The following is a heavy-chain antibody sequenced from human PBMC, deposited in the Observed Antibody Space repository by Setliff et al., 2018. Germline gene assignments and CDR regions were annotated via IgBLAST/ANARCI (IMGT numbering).Heavy chain of an antibody. Sequence: ASVKVSCKASGYTFTNYAIHWVRQAPGQRPEWMGWINTGNANTKYSQKFQGRVTITRDASASTAYMELSSLRAEDTAVYYCAKATSLVITLQYFDYWGQGTLVTVSS. V-gene: IGHV1-3*04. CDR1: GYTFTNYA. CDR3: AKATSLVITLQYFDY. CDR2: INTGNANT. D-gene: IGHD3-22*01. J-gene: IGHJ4*02.